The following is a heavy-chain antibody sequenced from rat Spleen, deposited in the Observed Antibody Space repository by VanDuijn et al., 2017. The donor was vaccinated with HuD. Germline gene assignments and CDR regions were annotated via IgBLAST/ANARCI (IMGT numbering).Heavy chain of an antibody. J-gene: IGHJ4*01. Sequence: EVQLQESGPGLVKPSQSLSLSCSVTGYSITSGYGWNWIRKFPGNKLEWMGYINNAGSTKYNPPLQSQISITRDTSKNQFFLQLTSVTTEDTATYYCARHWAPYRVMDAWGQGASVTVSS. D-gene: IGHD1-5*01. CDR1: GYSITSGYG. CDR3: ARHWAPYRVMDA. CDR2: INNAGST. V-gene: IGHV3-3*01.